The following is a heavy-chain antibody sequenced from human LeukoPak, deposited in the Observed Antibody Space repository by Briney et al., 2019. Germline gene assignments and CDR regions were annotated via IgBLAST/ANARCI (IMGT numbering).Heavy chain of an antibody. D-gene: IGHD3-10*01. J-gene: IGHJ5*02. V-gene: IGHV4-34*01. Sequence: PSETLSLTCAVYGGSFSGYYWSWIRQPPGKGLEWIGEINHSGSTNYNPSLKSRVTISVGTSKNQFSLKLSSVTAADTAVYYCARGVFRGYYGSGSYYNRNWFDPWGQGTLVTVSS. CDR1: GGSFSGYY. CDR3: ARGVFRGYYGSGSYYNRNWFDP. CDR2: INHSGST.